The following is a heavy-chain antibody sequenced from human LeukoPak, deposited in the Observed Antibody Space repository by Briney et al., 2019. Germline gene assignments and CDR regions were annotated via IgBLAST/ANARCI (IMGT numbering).Heavy chain of an antibody. CDR3: VKGSAAARPYYFDY. Sequence: GGSLRLSCAASGFTFRNYAMSWVRQAPGKGLEWVSAINDNGGSTYYADSVKGRFTISRDNSKNTLYVQMNSLRVEETAVYYCVKGSAAARPYYFDYWGQGTLVTVSS. CDR1: GFTFRNYA. CDR2: INDNGGST. D-gene: IGHD6-13*01. V-gene: IGHV3-23*01. J-gene: IGHJ4*02.